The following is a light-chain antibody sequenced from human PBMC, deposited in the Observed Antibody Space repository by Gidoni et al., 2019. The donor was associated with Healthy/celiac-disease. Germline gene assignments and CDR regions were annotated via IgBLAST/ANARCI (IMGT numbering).Light chain of an antibody. CDR2: DAS. V-gene: IGKV3-11*01. J-gene: IGKJ4*01. Sequence: IVLTQSPPTLSLSPGERATPSCRASQSVSSYLAWYQQKPGQAPRLLIYDASNRATGIPARFSGSGSGTDFTLTISSLEPEDFAVYYCQQRSNWPTFGGGTKVEIK. CDR1: QSVSSY. CDR3: QQRSNWPT.